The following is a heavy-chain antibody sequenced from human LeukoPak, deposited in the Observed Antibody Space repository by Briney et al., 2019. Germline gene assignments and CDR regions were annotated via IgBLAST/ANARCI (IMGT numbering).Heavy chain of an antibody. V-gene: IGHV3-30-3*01. Sequence: PGGSLRLSCAASGFTFSSYAMHWVRQAPAKGLEWVAVISYDGSNKYYADSVKGRFTISRDNSKNTLYLQMNSLRAEDTAVYYCARGQITGYSSSWLNYYYYGMDVWGQGTTVTVSS. CDR3: ARGQITGYSSSWLNYYYYGMDV. CDR2: ISYDGSNK. D-gene: IGHD6-13*01. J-gene: IGHJ6*02. CDR1: GFTFSSYA.